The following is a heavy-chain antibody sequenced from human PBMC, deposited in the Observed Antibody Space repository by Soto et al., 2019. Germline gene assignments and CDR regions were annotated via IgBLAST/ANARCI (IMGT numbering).Heavy chain of an antibody. J-gene: IGHJ4*02. CDR3: ATSNCPLY. Sequence: GGSLRLSCAASGLTLSGYWMNWVRQAPGRGLEWVANIKYDGSEKYYVDSVKGRFTISRDNAKNSLYLQMNSLTVEDTAVYYCATSNCPLYWGQGTLVTVSS. D-gene: IGHD2-15*01. CDR1: GLTLSGYW. CDR2: IKYDGSEK. V-gene: IGHV3-7*05.